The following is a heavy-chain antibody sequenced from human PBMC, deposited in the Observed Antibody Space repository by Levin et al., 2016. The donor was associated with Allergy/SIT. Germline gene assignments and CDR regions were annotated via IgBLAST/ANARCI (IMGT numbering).Heavy chain of an antibody. D-gene: IGHD4-17*01. CDR3: ARDYGDYYGMDV. V-gene: IGHV1-69*01. CDR2: IVPIYGAA. J-gene: IGHJ6*02. Sequence: WVRQAPGQGPEWMGGIVPIYGAANYAQKFQGRVTITADESTSTVYMELSSLRSEDTAVYYCARDYGDYYGMDVWGQGTTVTVSS.